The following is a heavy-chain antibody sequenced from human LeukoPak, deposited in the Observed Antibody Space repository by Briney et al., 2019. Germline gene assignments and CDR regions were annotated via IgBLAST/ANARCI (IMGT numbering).Heavy chain of an antibody. J-gene: IGHJ4*02. Sequence: ASVKVSCKASGYTFTSYAMHWVRQAPGQRLEWMGWINAGNGNTKYSQKFQGRVTITRDTSASTAYMELSSLRSEDTAVYYCARAASSGWPLDYWGQGTLVTVSS. CDR1: GYTFTSYA. V-gene: IGHV1-3*01. CDR2: INAGNGNT. D-gene: IGHD6-19*01. CDR3: ARAASSGWPLDY.